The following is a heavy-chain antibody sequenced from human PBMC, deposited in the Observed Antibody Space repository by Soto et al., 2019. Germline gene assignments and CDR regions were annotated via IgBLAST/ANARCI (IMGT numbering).Heavy chain of an antibody. V-gene: IGHV4-31*03. CDR2: IYYSGST. Sequence: SETLSLTCTVSGGSISSGGYYWSWIRQHPGKGLEWIGYIYYSGSTYYNPSLKSRVTISVDTSKNQFSLKLSSVTAADTAVYYCAREKILYDSSAESPRYFDYWGQGTLVTVSS. CDR1: GGSISSGGYY. J-gene: IGHJ4*02. CDR3: AREKILYDSSAESPRYFDY. D-gene: IGHD3-22*01.